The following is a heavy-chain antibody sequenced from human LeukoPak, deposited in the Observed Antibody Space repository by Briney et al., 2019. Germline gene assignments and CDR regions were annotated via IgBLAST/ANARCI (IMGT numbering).Heavy chain of an antibody. Sequence: ASVKVSCKASGYTFTGYYMHWVRQAPGQGLEWMGWISAYNGNTNYAQKLQGRVTMTTDTSTSTAYMELRSLRSDDTAVYYCARDLGYDGGWFDPWGQGTLVTVSS. D-gene: IGHD3-22*01. CDR3: ARDLGYDGGWFDP. CDR1: GYTFTGYY. J-gene: IGHJ5*02. CDR2: ISAYNGNT. V-gene: IGHV1-18*04.